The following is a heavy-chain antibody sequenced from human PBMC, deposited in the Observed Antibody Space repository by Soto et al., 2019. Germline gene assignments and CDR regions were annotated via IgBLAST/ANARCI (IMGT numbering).Heavy chain of an antibody. CDR1: GGSMNAHF. J-gene: IGHJ4*02. V-gene: IGHV4-4*07. CDR2: IHISGTT. D-gene: IGHD2-15*01. CDR3: ARINGGSPDF. Sequence: QVHLQESGPGLVKPSETLSLTCTVSGGSMNAHFWSWIRQSAGKGLEWIGHIHISGTTTYNPSLKSRVTMSIDPPKNQLSLKLTSVTAADTAAYYCARINGGSPDFWGQGTLVTVSS.